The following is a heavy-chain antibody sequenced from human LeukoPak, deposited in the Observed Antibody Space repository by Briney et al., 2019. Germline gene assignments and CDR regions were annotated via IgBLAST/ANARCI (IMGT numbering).Heavy chain of an antibody. Sequence: SETLSLTCAVYGGSSSDYYWTWIRQPPGKGLEWIGEINHSGSTNYNPSLKSRVTLSADTSKSQFSLKVNSVTAADTAVYYCARVYDSRGSYLAYWGRGTLVTVSS. V-gene: IGHV4-34*01. D-gene: IGHD3-22*01. CDR1: GGSSSDYY. CDR3: ARVYDSRGSYLAY. CDR2: INHSGST. J-gene: IGHJ4*02.